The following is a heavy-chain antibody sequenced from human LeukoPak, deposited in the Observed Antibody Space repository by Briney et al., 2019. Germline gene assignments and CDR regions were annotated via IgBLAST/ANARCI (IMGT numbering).Heavy chain of an antibody. CDR1: GGTLSSYA. D-gene: IGHD4-17*01. J-gene: IGHJ4*02. Sequence: SVKVSCKASGGTLSSYAISWVRQAPGQGLEWMGGIIPIFGTANYAQKFQGRVTITADESTSTAYMELSSLRSEDTAVYYCARAANDYGDYVRGGYFDYWGQGTLVTVSS. V-gene: IGHV1-69*13. CDR2: IIPIFGTA. CDR3: ARAANDYGDYVRGGYFDY.